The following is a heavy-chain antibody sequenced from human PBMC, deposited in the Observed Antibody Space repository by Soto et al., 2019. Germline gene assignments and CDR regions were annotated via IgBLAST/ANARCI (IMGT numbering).Heavy chain of an antibody. D-gene: IGHD3-22*01. Sequence: QVQLVQSGAEVKKPGSSVKLSCKASGDSFNTFAVTWVRQAPGQGLEWMGGIIPNFDTPNYAQKFQGRVTIIADKSTSTPYMELSSLRSEDTAVYYCARPYYDSSGYYLWYFEYWCQGTLVTVSS. CDR3: ARPYYDSSGYYLWYFEY. CDR1: GDSFNTFA. CDR2: IIPNFDTP. V-gene: IGHV1-69*06. J-gene: IGHJ4*02.